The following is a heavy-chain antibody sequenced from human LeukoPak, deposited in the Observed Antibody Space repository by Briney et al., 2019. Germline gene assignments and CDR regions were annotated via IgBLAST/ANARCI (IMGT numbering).Heavy chain of an antibody. Sequence: GESLKISCKGSGYSFTSYWIGWVRQMPGKGLEWMGIIYPGDSDTRYSPSFQGQVTISADKSISTAYLQWSSLKASDTAVYYCARFGGVVPAAIHYYYYYGMDVWGQGTTVTVSS. D-gene: IGHD2-2*01. V-gene: IGHV5-51*01. CDR3: ARFGGVVPAAIHYYYYYGMDV. CDR2: IYPGDSDT. J-gene: IGHJ6*02. CDR1: GYSFTSYW.